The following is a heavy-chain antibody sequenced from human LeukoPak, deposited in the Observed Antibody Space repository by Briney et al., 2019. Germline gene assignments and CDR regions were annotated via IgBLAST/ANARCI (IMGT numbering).Heavy chain of an antibody. CDR1: DGSISSYY. D-gene: IGHD3-3*01. CDR2: IYDSGST. CDR3: AREFSWSGFFDY. V-gene: IGHV4-59*01. Sequence: SETLSLTCTVSDGSISSYYWSWIRQPPGKGLEWIGHIYDSGSTNYNPSLKSRVTMSVDTSKNQFSLKLSSVTAADTAVYYCAREFSWSGFFDYWGQGTLVTVSS. J-gene: IGHJ4*02.